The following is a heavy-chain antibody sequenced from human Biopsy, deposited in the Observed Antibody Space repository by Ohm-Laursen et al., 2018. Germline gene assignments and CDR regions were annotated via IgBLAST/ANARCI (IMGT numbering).Heavy chain of an antibody. D-gene: IGHD3-3*01. CDR1: GFTYTTFA. J-gene: IGHJ5*02. V-gene: IGHV3-23*01. CDR2: FSANVASS. Sequence: SLRLSCAASGFTYTTFAISWVCHAPGKGPEWVSTFSANVASSYYADSVKGRFTISRDNSKNTLYLQMNSVRADDTAIYYCAKGGSITIFGVVINNCFDPWGQGTRVTVSS. CDR3: AKGGSITIFGVVINNCFDP.